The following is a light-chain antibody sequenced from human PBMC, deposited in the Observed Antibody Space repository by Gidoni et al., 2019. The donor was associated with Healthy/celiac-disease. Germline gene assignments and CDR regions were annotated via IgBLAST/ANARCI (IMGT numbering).Light chain of an antibody. Sequence: DIQMTQSPSSLSASVGDRVTLTCRASQSISSYLNWYQQKPGKAPKLLIYAASSLQSGVPSRFSGSGSGTDFTLTISSLQPEDFATYYCQQSYSTPMCSFGQGTKLEIK. V-gene: IGKV1-39*01. CDR2: AAS. J-gene: IGKJ2*04. CDR1: QSISSY. CDR3: QQSYSTPMCS.